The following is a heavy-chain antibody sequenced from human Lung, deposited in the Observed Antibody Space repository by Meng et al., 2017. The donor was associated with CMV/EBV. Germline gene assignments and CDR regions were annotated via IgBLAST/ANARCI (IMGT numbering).Heavy chain of an antibody. J-gene: IGHJ6*02. V-gene: IGHV3-53*01. CDR2: IYSGGGT. CDR3: ARVLTAHHYYGMDV. CDR1: GFTVSSNS. Sequence: GGSLRLSCAASGFTVSSNSMNWVRQAPGEGLEWVSLIYSGGGTYYADSVKGRFTISRDNFKHTLYLQMNSLRAEDTAVYYCARVLTAHHYYGMDVWGQGTTVTVSS. D-gene: IGHD5-18*01.